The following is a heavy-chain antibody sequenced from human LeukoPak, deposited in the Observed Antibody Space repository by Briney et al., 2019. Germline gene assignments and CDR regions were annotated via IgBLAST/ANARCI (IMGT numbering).Heavy chain of an antibody. CDR1: GFTFSSYG. J-gene: IGHJ6*03. Sequence: GGSLRLSCAASGFTFSSYGMHWVRQAPGKGLEWVAFIRYDGSNKYYADSVKGRFTISRDNSKNTLYLQMNSLRAEDTAVYYCAKDDQPQVGSYGEVKYYYYYYMDVWGKGTTVTISS. CDR3: AKDDQPQVGSYGEVKYYYYYYMDV. V-gene: IGHV3-30*02. CDR2: IRYDGSNK. D-gene: IGHD1-26*01.